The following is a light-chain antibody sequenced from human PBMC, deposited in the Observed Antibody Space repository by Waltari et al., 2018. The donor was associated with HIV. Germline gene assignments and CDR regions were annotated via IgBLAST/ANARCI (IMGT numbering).Light chain of an antibody. J-gene: IGKJ3*01. CDR3: QQSYGSPFN. V-gene: IGKV1-39*01. Sequence: DIQMTQSPSSLSASLGDSVVITCRASQAISTYLNWYQQKPGKAPVLLVYSAYTLQPWGPFKFRCGGSGRGFRLFISGLQTEDFATYFCQQSYGSPFNFGPGT. CDR1: QAISTY. CDR2: SAY.